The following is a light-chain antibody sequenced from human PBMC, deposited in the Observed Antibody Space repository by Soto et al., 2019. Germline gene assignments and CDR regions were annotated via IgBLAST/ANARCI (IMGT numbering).Light chain of an antibody. J-gene: IGKJ1*01. Sequence: EIVLTQSPGTLSLSPGERATLSCRAGQSVSSSYLAWYQQKPGQAPRLLIYGASSRATGFPDRFSGSGSGTDFTLTISRLEPEDFAVYYCQQRSNWPPWTFGQGTKVDIK. CDR3: QQRSNWPPWT. CDR1: QSVSSSY. CDR2: GAS. V-gene: IGKV3D-20*02.